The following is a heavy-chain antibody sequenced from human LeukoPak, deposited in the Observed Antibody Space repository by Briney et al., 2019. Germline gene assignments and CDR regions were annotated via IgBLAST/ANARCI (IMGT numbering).Heavy chain of an antibody. CDR2: IWYDGSNK. V-gene: IGHV3-33*01. D-gene: IGHD2-2*01. J-gene: IGHJ5*02. CDR3: ARGRGGYCSSTSCSAGGNWFDP. CDR1: GSTFSSYG. Sequence: GSLRLSCAASGSTFSSYGMHWVRQAPGKGLEWVAVIWYDGSNKYYADSVKGRFTISRDNSKNTLYLQMNSLRAEDTAVYYCARGRGGYCSSTSCSAGGNWFDPWGQGTLVTVSS.